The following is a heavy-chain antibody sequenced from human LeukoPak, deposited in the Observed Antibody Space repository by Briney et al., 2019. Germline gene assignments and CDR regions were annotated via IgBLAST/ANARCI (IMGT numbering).Heavy chain of an antibody. V-gene: IGHV3-7*03. Sequence: GGSLRLSCAASGFTFSSYWMSWVRQAPGKGLEWVANIKQDGGETFYVDSVKGRFTISRDNSKNTLYLQMNSLRAEDTAVYYCAKSLHIVVVTAIMAYFDYWGQGTLVTVSS. D-gene: IGHD2-21*02. CDR1: GFTFSSYW. CDR3: AKSLHIVVVTAIMAYFDY. CDR2: IKQDGGET. J-gene: IGHJ4*02.